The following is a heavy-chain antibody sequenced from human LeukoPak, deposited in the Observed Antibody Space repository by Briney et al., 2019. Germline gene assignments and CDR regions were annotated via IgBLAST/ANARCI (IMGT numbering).Heavy chain of an antibody. D-gene: IGHD6-13*01. CDR3: AREVLAAAGTYDY. CDR1: GGSVSGFY. Sequence: SETLSLTCTVSGGSVSGFYWSWNRQPAGKGLEWIGSVYYSGGTNYNPSLKSRVAISADTSKNQFSLKLSSVTAADTAVYYCAREVLAAAGTYDYWGQGNLVTVSS. CDR2: VYYSGGT. V-gene: IGHV4-59*02. J-gene: IGHJ4*02.